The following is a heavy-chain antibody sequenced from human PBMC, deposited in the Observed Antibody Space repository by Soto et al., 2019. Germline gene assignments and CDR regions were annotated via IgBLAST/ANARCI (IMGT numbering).Heavy chain of an antibody. D-gene: IGHD7-27*01. V-gene: IGHV4-59*01. CDR1: GGSISSYY. J-gene: IGHJ4*02. CDR3: ARRWGTCFDF. CDR2: IYYSGST. Sequence: QVQLQESGPGLVKPSETLSLTCTVSGGSISSYYWSWIRQPPGKGLEWIGYIYYSGSTNYNPSLKSRVTISVDTSKNQFSLKLSSVTAADTAVYYGARRWGTCFDFWGQGTLVTVSS.